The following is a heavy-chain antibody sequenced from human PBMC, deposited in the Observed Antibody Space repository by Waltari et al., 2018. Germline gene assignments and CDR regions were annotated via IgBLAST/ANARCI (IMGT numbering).Heavy chain of an antibody. CDR2: IFSNDEK. V-gene: IGHV2-26*01. Sequence: QVTLKESGPVLMKPTETLTLTCSLSGFPLTHTRMAVSWIRQPPGEALEWLAHIFSNDEKSYSPSLESRLTISKDTSKSQVVLTMTDLDPMDTATYYCARMGTYWDVGAIRGSGLDVWGQGTTVTVSS. J-gene: IGHJ6*02. CDR3: ARMGTYWDVGAIRGSGLDV. CDR1: GFPLTHTRMA. D-gene: IGHD1-1*01.